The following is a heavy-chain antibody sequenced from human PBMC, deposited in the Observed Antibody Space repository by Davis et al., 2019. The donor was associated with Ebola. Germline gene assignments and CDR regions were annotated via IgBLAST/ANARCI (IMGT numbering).Heavy chain of an antibody. CDR3: ARVGMTTVTTFDY. J-gene: IGHJ4*02. CDR1: GFTFSDYY. D-gene: IGHD4-11*01. V-gene: IGHV3-11*06. CDR2: ISSSSSYI. Sequence: GGSLRLSCAASGFTFSDYYMSWIRQAPGKGLEWVSSISSSSSYIYYADSVKGRFTISRDNAKNSLYLQMNSLRAEDTAVYYCARVGMTTVTTFDYWGQGTLVTVSS.